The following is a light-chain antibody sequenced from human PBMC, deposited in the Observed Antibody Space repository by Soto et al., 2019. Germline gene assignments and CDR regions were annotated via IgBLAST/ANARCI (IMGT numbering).Light chain of an antibody. CDR2: YVS. CDR1: SSDVGGYNY. Sequence: QSALTQPASVSGSPGQSITISCTGTSSDVGGYNYVSWYQQHPGKAPKLMLYYVSNQPSVVSNRFSGSKSGNTASLTISGLQAEDEADYYCSSYTSSSVVFGGGTKLTVL. V-gene: IGLV2-14*01. CDR3: SSYTSSSVV. J-gene: IGLJ2*01.